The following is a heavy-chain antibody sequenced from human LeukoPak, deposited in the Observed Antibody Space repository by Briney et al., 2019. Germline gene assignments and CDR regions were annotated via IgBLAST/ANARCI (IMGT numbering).Heavy chain of an antibody. CDR3: AKSGGYSYGYDFDY. D-gene: IGHD5-18*01. J-gene: IGHJ4*02. CDR2: ISGNGGST. CDR1: GFTFDDYA. V-gene: IGHV3-43*02. Sequence: GGSLRLSCAASGFTFDDYAMHWVHQAPGKGLEWVSLISGNGGSTYYADSVKGRFTISRDNSKNSLYLQMNSLRTEDTALYYCAKSGGYSYGYDFDYWGQGTLVIVSS.